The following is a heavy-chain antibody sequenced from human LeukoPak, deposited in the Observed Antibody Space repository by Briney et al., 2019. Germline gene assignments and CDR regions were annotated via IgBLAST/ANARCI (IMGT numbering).Heavy chain of an antibody. D-gene: IGHD3-9*01. CDR1: GFTFSSYS. J-gene: IGHJ4*02. CDR3: AKDPTPLDDILTGYFDY. V-gene: IGHV3-30*18. CDR2: ISYDGSNK. Sequence: GGSLRLSCAASGFTFSSYSMNWVRQAPGKGLEWVAVISYDGSNKYYADSVKGRFTISRDNSKNTLYLQMNSLRAEDTAVYYCAKDPTPLDDILTGYFDYWGQGTLVTVSS.